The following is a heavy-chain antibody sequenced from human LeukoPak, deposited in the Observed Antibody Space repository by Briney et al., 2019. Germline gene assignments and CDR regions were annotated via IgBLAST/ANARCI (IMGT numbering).Heavy chain of an antibody. CDR3: ARDRRYCSGGGCYGGSLDY. Sequence: ASVKVSCKASGYTFTSYDINWVRQATGQGLEWMGWMKPNSGNAGYAQKFQGRVTMTRNTSISTAYMELSSLRSEDTAVYYCARDRRYCSGGGCYGGSLDYWGQGTLVTVSS. CDR1: GYTFTSYD. D-gene: IGHD2-15*01. CDR2: MKPNSGNA. J-gene: IGHJ4*02. V-gene: IGHV1-8*01.